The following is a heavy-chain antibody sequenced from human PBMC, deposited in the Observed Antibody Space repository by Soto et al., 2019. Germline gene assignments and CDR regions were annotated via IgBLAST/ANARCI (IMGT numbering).Heavy chain of an antibody. D-gene: IGHD5-18*01. CDR3: ARDKVDTAMVAANYYYYGMDV. J-gene: IGHJ6*02. CDR1: GFTVSSNY. CDR2: IYSGGST. Sequence: GGSLRLSCAASGFTVSSNYMSWVRQAPGKGLEWVSVIYSGGSTYYADSVKGRFTISRDNSKNTLYLQMNSLRAEDTAVYYCARDKVDTAMVAANYYYYGMDVWGQGTTVTVSS. V-gene: IGHV3-53*01.